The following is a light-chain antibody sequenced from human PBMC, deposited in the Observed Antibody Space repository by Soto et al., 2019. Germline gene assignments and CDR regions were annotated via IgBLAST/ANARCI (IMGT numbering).Light chain of an antibody. J-gene: IGKJ4*01. CDR3: QQYNSSPLT. V-gene: IGKV1-5*03. CDR1: QSIGAS. CDR2: KAS. Sequence: DIQMTQSPSTLYASVGDRVTITCRASQSIGASLAWFQQKPGKAPNLLIYKASSLESGVPSRFSGSGSGTEFTLTISTLQPDDFATYYCQQYNSSPLTFGGGTKVEFK.